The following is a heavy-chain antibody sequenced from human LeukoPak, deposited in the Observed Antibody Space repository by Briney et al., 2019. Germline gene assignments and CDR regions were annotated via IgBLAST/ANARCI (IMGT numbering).Heavy chain of an antibody. V-gene: IGHV4-38-2*02. Sequence: SETLSLTCTVSGYSISSGYYWGWIRQPPGKGLEWSGSIYHSGSTYYNPSLKSRVTISVDTSKNQFSLKLSSVTAADTAVYYCARIFASIAGQYYFDYWGQGTLVTVSS. CDR3: ARIFASIAGQYYFDY. D-gene: IGHD6-13*01. J-gene: IGHJ4*02. CDR1: GYSISSGYY. CDR2: IYHSGST.